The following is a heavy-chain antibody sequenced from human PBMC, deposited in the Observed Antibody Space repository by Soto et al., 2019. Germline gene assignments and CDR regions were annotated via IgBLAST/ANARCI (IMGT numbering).Heavy chain of an antibody. CDR3: ARMRGSSRSLRRHYSYPGMDV. D-gene: IGHD6-13*01. V-gene: IGHV4-59*01. CDR1: GGSISSYY. CDR2: IYYSGST. J-gene: IGHJ6*02. Sequence: PSETLSLTCTVSGGSISSYYWSWIRQPPGKGLEWIGYIYYSGSTNYNPSLKSRVTISVDTSKNQFSLKLSSVTAADTAVYYCARMRGSSRSLRRHYSYPGMDVWGQGTTVTVSS.